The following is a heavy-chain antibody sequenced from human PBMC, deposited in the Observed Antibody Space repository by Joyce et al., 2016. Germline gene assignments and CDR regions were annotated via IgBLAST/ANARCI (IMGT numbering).Heavy chain of an antibody. CDR2: IIPVFRAT. J-gene: IGHJ4*02. CDR1: GGTFSTSS. V-gene: IGHV1-69*01. CDR3: ATPLLAGATRGPFDY. Sequence: QVQLMQSGAEVRKPGSSVTVSCKASGGTFSTSSINWVRQASGQGLEWMGGIIPVFRATNYAQMFQGRVTITADEPTSTVYRELNRLRFDDTAIYYCATPLLAGATRGPFDYWGQGALVTVSS. D-gene: IGHD2-15*01.